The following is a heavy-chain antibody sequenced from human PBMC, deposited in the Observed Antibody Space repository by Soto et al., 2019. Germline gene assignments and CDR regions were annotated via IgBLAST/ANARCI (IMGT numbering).Heavy chain of an antibody. CDR2: ISSSSSYT. CDR1: GFTFSDYY. J-gene: IGHJ4*02. Sequence: PGGSLRLSCAASGFTFSDYYMSWIRQAPGKGLEWVSYISSSSSYTNYADSVKGRFTISRDNAKNSLYLQMNSLRAEDTAVYYCARSFLEWLPHNLLGTGFDYWGQGTLVTVSS. D-gene: IGHD3-3*01. CDR3: ARSFLEWLPHNLLGTGFDY. V-gene: IGHV3-11*06.